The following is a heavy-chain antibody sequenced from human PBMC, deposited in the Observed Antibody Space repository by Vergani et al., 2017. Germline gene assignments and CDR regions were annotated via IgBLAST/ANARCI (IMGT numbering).Heavy chain of an antibody. CDR1: GFTFSDYY. V-gene: IGHV3-11*05. Sequence: QVQLVESGGGLVKPGGSLRLSCAASGFTFSDYYMSWIRQAPGKGLEWVSYISSSSSYTNYADYVKGRFTISRDNAKNSLYLQMNSLRAEDTAVYYCASSLFQPNPDYWGQGTLVTVSS. CDR2: ISSSSSYT. CDR3: ASSLFQPNPDY. J-gene: IGHJ4*02. D-gene: IGHD1-14*01.